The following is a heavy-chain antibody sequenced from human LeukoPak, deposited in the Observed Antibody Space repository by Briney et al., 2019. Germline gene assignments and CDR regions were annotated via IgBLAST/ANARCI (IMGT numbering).Heavy chain of an antibody. J-gene: IGHJ4*02. Sequence: GRSLRLSCAASGFTFSSYAMHWVRQAPGKGLGWVAVISYDGSNKYYADSVKGRFTISRDNSKNTLYLQMNSLRAEDTAVYYCARPTAMVTAYFDYWGQGTLVTVSS. V-gene: IGHV3-30-3*01. D-gene: IGHD5-18*01. CDR3: ARPTAMVTAYFDY. CDR2: ISYDGSNK. CDR1: GFTFSSYA.